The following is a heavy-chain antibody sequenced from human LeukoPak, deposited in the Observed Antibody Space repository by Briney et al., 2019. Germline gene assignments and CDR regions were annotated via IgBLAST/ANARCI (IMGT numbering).Heavy chain of an antibody. CDR1: GYTFTGYY. J-gene: IGHJ4*02. CDR3: ARVLSHELELREIDY. D-gene: IGHD1-7*01. V-gene: IGHV1-2*02. CDR2: INPNSGGT. Sequence: ASVKVSCKASGYTFTGYYMHWVRQAPGQGLEWMGWINPNSGGTNYAQKFQGRVTMTRDTSISTAYMELSRLRSDDTAVYYCARVLSHELELREIDYWGQGTLVTVSS.